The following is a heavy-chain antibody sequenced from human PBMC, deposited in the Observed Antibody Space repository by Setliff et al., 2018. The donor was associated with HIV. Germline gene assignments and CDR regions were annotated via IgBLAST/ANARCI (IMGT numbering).Heavy chain of an antibody. D-gene: IGHD2-15*01. V-gene: IGHV4-34*01. Sequence: PSETLSLTCAVYGGSLTDYDWTWIRQTPAKGLEWIGEISHSGRTNYNPSLKTRLIISRDTSKNQFSLRLSSATVADTAIHYCARGFEGYCSGASCHWFDSWGQGTQVTVSS. CDR2: ISHSGRT. J-gene: IGHJ5*01. CDR1: GGSLTDYD. CDR3: ARGFEGYCSGASCHWFDS.